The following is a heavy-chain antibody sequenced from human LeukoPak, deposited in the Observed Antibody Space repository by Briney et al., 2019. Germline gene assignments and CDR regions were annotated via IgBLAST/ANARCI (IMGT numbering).Heavy chain of an antibody. CDR1: GYSFTSYW. V-gene: IGHV5-51*01. Sequence: GESLKISCKGSGYSFTSYWIGWVRQMPGKGLEWMGIIYPDDSDTKYSPSFQGQVTISADKSISTTYLQWSSLKASDTAMYYCARLAFCTNAVCFSNYYYSMDVWGRGTTVTVSS. CDR3: ARLAFCTNAVCFSNYYYSMDV. D-gene: IGHD2-8*01. CDR2: IYPDDSDT. J-gene: IGHJ6*03.